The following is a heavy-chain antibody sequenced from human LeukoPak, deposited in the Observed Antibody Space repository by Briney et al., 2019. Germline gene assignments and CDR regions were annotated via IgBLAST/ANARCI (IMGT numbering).Heavy chain of an antibody. D-gene: IGHD3-16*02. CDR1: VYTYTSCG. CDR3: ARDKRYYGYVWGSYLYFDY. Sequence: ASVKVSCKASVYTYTSCGGSWVRQGTGQGLEKIGWSSAYNGNTNYAQKIQGRVTMTTDTATSTAYTELRSMRSDDTAVYYCARDKRYYGYVWGSYLYFDYWGQGTLVTVSS. V-gene: IGHV1-18*01. CDR2: SSAYNGNT. J-gene: IGHJ4*02.